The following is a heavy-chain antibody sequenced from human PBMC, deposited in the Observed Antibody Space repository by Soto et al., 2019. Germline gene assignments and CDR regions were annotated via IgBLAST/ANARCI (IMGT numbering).Heavy chain of an antibody. CDR3: STTATSQGFNDY. Sequence: PGGPRRLSCTASGITFSSYWMHWVRQAPGKGLVWVSRINSDGSSTSYADSVKGRFTISRDNAKNTLYLQMNSLRAEDTDVYYYSTTATSQGFNDYWGKGTLVTVSS. D-gene: IGHD5-18*01. CDR2: INSDGSST. CDR1: GITFSSYW. V-gene: IGHV3-74*01. J-gene: IGHJ4*02.